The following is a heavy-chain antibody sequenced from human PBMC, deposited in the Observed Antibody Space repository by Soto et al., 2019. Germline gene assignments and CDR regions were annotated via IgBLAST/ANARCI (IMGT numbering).Heavy chain of an antibody. CDR2: IYSGGDT. CDR3: ATRRSSGYWNAFDI. V-gene: IGHV3-53*01. Sequence: GGSLRLSCTASGFTVSTNYMNWVRQAPGKGLEWVSVIYSGGDTYYADSVKGRFTISRDNSKNTLYLQMNSLRAEDTAMYYCATRRSSGYWNAFDIWGQGTIVTVS. J-gene: IGHJ3*02. CDR1: GFTVSTNY. D-gene: IGHD3-22*01.